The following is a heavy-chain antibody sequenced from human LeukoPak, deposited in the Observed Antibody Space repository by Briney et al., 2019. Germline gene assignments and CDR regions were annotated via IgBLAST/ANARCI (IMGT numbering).Heavy chain of an antibody. Sequence: SVKVSCKASGGTFSSYTISWVRQAPGQGLEWMGRIIPILGIANYAQKFQGRVTITADKSTSTAYMELSSLRSEDTAVYYCARARKDYDYWSGYSPFDYWGQGTLVTVSS. CDR2: IIPILGIA. V-gene: IGHV1-69*02. J-gene: IGHJ4*02. D-gene: IGHD3-3*01. CDR3: ARARKDYDYWSGYSPFDY. CDR1: GGTFSSYT.